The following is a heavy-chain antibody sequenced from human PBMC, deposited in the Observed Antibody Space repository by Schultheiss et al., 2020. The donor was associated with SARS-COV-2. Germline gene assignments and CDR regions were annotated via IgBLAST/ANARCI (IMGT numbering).Heavy chain of an antibody. CDR3: ANGPPQDDYSNYYYYYYGMDV. Sequence: SETLSLTCTVSGGSISSGSYYWSWIRQPPGKGLEWIGEINHSGSTNYNPSLKSRVTISVDKSKNQFSLKLSSVTAADTAVYYCANGPPQDDYSNYYYYYYGMDVWGQGTTVTVSS. V-gene: IGHV4-39*07. J-gene: IGHJ6*02. CDR1: GGSISSGSYY. D-gene: IGHD4-11*01. CDR2: INHSGST.